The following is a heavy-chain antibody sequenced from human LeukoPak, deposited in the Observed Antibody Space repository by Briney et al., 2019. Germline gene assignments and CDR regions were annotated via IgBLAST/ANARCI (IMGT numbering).Heavy chain of an antibody. D-gene: IGHD2-15*01. CDR1: GFTFSSYW. Sequence: PGGSLRLSCAASGFTFSSYWMSWVRQAPGKGLEWVANIKQDGSEKYYVDSVKGRFTTSRDNAKNSLYLQMNSLRAEDTAVYYCARQDIVVVVAATNWFDPWGQGTLVTVSS. V-gene: IGHV3-7*01. CDR2: IKQDGSEK. J-gene: IGHJ5*02. CDR3: ARQDIVVVVAATNWFDP.